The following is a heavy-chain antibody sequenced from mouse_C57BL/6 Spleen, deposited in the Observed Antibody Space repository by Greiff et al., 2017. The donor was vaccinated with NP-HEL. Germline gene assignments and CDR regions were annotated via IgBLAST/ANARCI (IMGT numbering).Heavy chain of an antibody. D-gene: IGHD2-5*01. CDR1: GYTFTSYW. V-gene: IGHV1-53*01. CDR2: INPSNGGT. CDR3: ARYHSNYFAWFAY. J-gene: IGHJ3*01. Sequence: VQLQQPGTELVKPGASVKLSCKASGYTFTSYWMHWVKQRPGQGLEWIGNINPSNGGTNYNEKFKSKATLTVDKSSSTAYMQLSSLTSEDSAVYYCARYHSNYFAWFAYWGQGTLVTVSA.